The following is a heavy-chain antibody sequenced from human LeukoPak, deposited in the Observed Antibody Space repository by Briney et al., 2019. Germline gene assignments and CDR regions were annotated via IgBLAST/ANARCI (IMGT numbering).Heavy chain of an antibody. Sequence: PSQTLSLTCTVSGGSISSGGYYWSWIRQHPGKGLEWIGYIYYSGSTYYNPSLKSRVTISVDTSKNQFSLKLSSVTAAATAVYYCAIIFRDYGEINWGQGTLVTVSS. V-gene: IGHV4-31*03. J-gene: IGHJ4*02. CDR3: AIIFRDYGEIN. D-gene: IGHD4-17*01. CDR2: IYYSGST. CDR1: GGSISSGGYY.